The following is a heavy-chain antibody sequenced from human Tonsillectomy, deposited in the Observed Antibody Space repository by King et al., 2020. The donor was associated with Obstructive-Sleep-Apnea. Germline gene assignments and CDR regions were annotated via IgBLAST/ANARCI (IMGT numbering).Heavy chain of an antibody. CDR2: IYWNDDK. J-gene: IGHJ4*02. Sequence: TLKESGPTLVKPTQTLTLTCTFSGFSVSASGVGVGWIRQPPGKALEWLALIYWNDDKRYSPSLKSRLTITQDTSKNQVVITMTNLDPVDTGHYYCAHRRKGYFAWSRSYFDYWGQGTLVTVSS. V-gene: IGHV2-5*01. D-gene: IGHD3-9*01. CDR1: GFSVSASGVG. CDR3: AHRRKGYFAWSRSYFDY.